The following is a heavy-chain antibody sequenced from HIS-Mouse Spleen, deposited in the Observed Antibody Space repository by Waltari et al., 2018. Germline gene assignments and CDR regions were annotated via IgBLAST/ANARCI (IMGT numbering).Heavy chain of an antibody. J-gene: IGHJ2*01. V-gene: IGHV1-8*01. CDR2: MNPNGGNT. D-gene: IGHD6-13*01. Sequence: QVQLVQSGAEVKKPGASVKVSCKASGYTFTSYDINWVRPATGQGLEWMGWMNPNGGNTGYAPKFQGRVTMTRNTSISTAYMELSSLRSEDTAVYYCAREIPYSSSWYDWYFDLWGRGTLVTVSS. CDR3: AREIPYSSSWYDWYFDL. CDR1: GYTFTSYD.